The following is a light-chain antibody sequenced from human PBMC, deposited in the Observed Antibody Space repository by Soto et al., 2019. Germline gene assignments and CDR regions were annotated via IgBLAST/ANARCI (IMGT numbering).Light chain of an antibody. CDR3: TSYTGSSTPYV. Sequence: QSVLTQPASVSGSPGQALTIACTGTSSDVGGYDYVSWYQQRPGKAPTLMISEVSNRPSGVSNRFSGSKSGNTASLTISGLQAEDEADYYCTSYTGSSTPYVLGIGTKVTVL. CDR1: SSDVGGYDY. CDR2: EVS. V-gene: IGLV2-14*01. J-gene: IGLJ1*01.